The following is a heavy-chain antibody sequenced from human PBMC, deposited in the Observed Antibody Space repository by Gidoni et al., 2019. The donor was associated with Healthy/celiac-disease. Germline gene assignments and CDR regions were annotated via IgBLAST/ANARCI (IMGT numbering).Heavy chain of an antibody. J-gene: IGHJ4*02. CDR1: GGSFSGYY. D-gene: IGHD2-15*01. V-gene: IGHV4-34*01. CDR3: ARGSGGSPLPYYFDY. CDR2: INHSGST. Sequence: QVQLQQWGAGLLKPSETLSLTCAVYGGSFSGYYWSWIRQPPGKGLEWIGEINHSGSTNYNPSLKSRVTISVDTSKNQFSLKLSSVTAADTAVYYCARGSGGSPLPYYFDYWGQGTLVTVSS.